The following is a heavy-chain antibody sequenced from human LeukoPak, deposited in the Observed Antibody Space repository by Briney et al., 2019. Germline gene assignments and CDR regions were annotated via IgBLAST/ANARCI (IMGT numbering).Heavy chain of an antibody. J-gene: IGHJ5*02. Sequence: GGSLRLSCAASGFTFSGYWMHWARLAPGKGLVWVACIKGDGSDTGYADSVKGRFTISRDNAKNMLYLQMNSLRVEDTAVYYCARDPRNKGFDPWGQGTLVTVSA. CDR1: GFTFSGYW. CDR3: ARDPRNKGFDP. CDR2: IKGDGSDT. V-gene: IGHV3-74*01. D-gene: IGHD1/OR15-1a*01.